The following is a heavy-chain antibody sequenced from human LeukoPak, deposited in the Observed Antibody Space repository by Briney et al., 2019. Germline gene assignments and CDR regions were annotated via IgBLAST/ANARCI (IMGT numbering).Heavy chain of an antibody. CDR1: GFTFDDYG. CDR3: AKGGDIVVVVAAFDY. D-gene: IGHD2-15*01. J-gene: IGHJ4*02. Sequence: RPGGSLRLACAASGFTFDDYGMSWVRQAPGKGLEWVSGISGSGGNTYYADSVKGRFTISRDTSKNTLYLEMNSLRAEDTAVYYCAKGGDIVVVVAAFDYWGQGTLVTVSS. CDR2: ISGSGGNT. V-gene: IGHV3-23*01.